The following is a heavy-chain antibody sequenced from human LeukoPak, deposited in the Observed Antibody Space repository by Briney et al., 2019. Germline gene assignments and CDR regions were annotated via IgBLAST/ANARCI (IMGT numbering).Heavy chain of an antibody. CDR3: ESPGNYYDSSGYYYFDY. V-gene: IGHV1-2*02. D-gene: IGHD3-22*01. CDR1: GYTFTSYG. Sequence: VASVKVSCRASGYTFTSYGISWVRQAPGQGLEWMGWINPNSGGTNYAQKFQGRVTMTRDTSISTAYMELSRLRSDDTAVYYCESPGNYYDSSGYYYFDYWGQGTLVTVSS. J-gene: IGHJ4*02. CDR2: INPNSGGT.